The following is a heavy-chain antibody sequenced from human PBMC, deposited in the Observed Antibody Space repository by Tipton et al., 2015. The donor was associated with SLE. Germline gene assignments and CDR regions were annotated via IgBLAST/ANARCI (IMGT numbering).Heavy chain of an antibody. CDR2: IGTAGDT. Sequence: SLRLSCAASGFTFSSYDMHWVRQATGKGLEWVSAIGTAGDTYYPGSVKDRFTISRENAKNSLYLQMNSLRAGDTAVYYCARGRGITTTIIVDAFDIWGQGTMVTVSS. CDR1: GFTFSSYD. D-gene: IGHD3-22*01. V-gene: IGHV3-13*04. J-gene: IGHJ3*02. CDR3: ARGRGITTTIIVDAFDI.